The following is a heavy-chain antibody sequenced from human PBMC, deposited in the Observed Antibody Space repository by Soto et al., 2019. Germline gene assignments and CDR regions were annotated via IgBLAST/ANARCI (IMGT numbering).Heavy chain of an antibody. V-gene: IGHV1-8*01. D-gene: IGHD3-22*01. CDR2: MNPNSGNT. CDR1: GYTFTSYD. CDR3: ARDDYYDSSGYFDY. J-gene: IGHJ4*02. Sequence: ASVKVSCKASGYTFTSYDINWVRQATGQGLEWMGWMNPNSGNTGYAQKFQGRVTMTRNASISTAYMELSSLRSEDTAVYYCARDDYYDSSGYFDYWGQGTLVTVSS.